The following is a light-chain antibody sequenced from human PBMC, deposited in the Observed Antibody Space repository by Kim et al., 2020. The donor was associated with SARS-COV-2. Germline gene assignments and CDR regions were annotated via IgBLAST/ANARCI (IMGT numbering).Light chain of an antibody. V-gene: IGKV3-11*01. Sequence: SPRESTPLSCRARQIVSSYLAWYQQKPGQAPRLLIYDASNRAAGIPARFSGSGSGTDFTLTISSLAPEDFAVYYCQQRSNWPPLTFCGGTKVDIK. J-gene: IGKJ4*01. CDR1: QIVSSY. CDR3: QQRSNWPPLT. CDR2: DAS.